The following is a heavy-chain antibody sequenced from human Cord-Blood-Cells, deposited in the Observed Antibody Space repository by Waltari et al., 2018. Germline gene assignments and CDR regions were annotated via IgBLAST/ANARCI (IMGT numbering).Heavy chain of an antibody. J-gene: IGHJ4*02. D-gene: IGHD5-12*01. V-gene: IGHV4-59*01. CDR1: GGSISSYY. CDR3: ARTDIVATGYVDY. Sequence: QVQLQESGPGLVKPSETLSLTCTVSGGSISSYYWSWIRQPPGKGLEWIGDIYYSGSANYNPSRKSRVTISVDTSKNQFSLKLSSVTAADTAVYYCARTDIVATGYVDYWGQGTLVTVSS. CDR2: IYYSGSA.